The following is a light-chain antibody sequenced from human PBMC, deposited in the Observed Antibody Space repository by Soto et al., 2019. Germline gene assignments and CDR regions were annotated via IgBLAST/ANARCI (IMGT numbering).Light chain of an antibody. CDR1: QIISSY. CDR2: ATS. Sequence: DIQLTQSPSSLSASVGDRVTITCRASQIISSYLNWYQHKPGVAPKLLIYATSSLQSGVSSRFSGSGSGTEFTLTISSLQPADFATYSCQQSYTLPLTFGGGTKVETK. CDR3: QQSYTLPLT. J-gene: IGKJ4*02. V-gene: IGKV1-39*01.